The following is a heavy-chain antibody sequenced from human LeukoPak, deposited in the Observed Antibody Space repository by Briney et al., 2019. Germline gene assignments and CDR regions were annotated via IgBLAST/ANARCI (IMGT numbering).Heavy chain of an antibody. CDR1: GFTFSDSD. Sequence: GGPLRLSCAASGFTFSDSDMSWIRQAPGKGLEWVSYISSSSSTIYYADSVKGRFTISRDNAKNSLYLQMNSLRAEDTAVYYCARDEGTLDYWGQGTLVTVSS. CDR2: ISSSSSTI. V-gene: IGHV3-11*04. CDR3: ARDEGTLDY. D-gene: IGHD3-10*01. J-gene: IGHJ4*02.